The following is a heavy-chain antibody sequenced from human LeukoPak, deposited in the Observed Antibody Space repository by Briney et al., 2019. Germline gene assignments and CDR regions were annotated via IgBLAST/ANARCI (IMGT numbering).Heavy chain of an antibody. CDR3: AKAPCRTSCFSLDY. Sequence: GSLRLSCAASGFTFSSYAMSWVRQAPGKGLEWVSAISGSGGSTYYADSVKGRFTISRDNSKNTLYLQMNSLRAEDTAVYYCAKAPCRTSCFSLDYWGQGTLVTVSS. CDR2: ISGSGGST. J-gene: IGHJ4*02. CDR1: GFTFSSYA. D-gene: IGHD2-2*01. V-gene: IGHV3-23*01.